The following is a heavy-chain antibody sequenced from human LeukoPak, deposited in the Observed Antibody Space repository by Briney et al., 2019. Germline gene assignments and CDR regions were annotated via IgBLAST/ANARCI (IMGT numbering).Heavy chain of an antibody. D-gene: IGHD3-16*01. Sequence: GGSLRPSCAGSGFPFSSHGKNWVRQAPGKGLEWVSGISPGGGPTYHADSVKGRFTISRDDSKNTLYLQMNSLRDEDTAVYYCARDYVQDYWGQGTLVTVSS. CDR3: ARDYVQDY. J-gene: IGHJ4*02. CDR1: GFPFSSHG. CDR2: ISPGGGPT. V-gene: IGHV3-23*01.